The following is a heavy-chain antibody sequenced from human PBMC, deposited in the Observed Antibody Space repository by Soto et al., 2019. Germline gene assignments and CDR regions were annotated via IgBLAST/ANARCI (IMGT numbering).Heavy chain of an antibody. J-gene: IGHJ4*01. D-gene: IGHD3-10*01. CDR2: ISGDGAVT. CDR1: GFTFSSYA. CDR3: ARIGDGLGTCY. V-gene: IGHV3-23*01. Sequence: EVRLLESGGGLVQPGGSLRLSCAASGFTFSSYAFTWVRQSPGKGLEWVSSISGDGAVTYHADSVKGRFTISRDNFKNTMFLQMNIVRAADTALYYCARIGDGLGTCYWGRGPLVTVSS.